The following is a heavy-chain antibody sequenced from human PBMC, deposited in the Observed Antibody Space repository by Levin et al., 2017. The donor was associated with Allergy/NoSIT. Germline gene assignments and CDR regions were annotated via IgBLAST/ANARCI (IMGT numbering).Heavy chain of an antibody. J-gene: IGHJ4*02. CDR3: TTAGPDCDGGRGFSYDN. Sequence: GGSLRLSCAASGFTFSTYTMNWVRQPPGKGLEWVSSVFTTGHTFYADPVKGRFTISRDNSKNTVSLQMNSLRAEDTAIYYCTTAGPDCDGGRGFSYDNWGQGTLVTVSS. CDR2: VFTTGHT. CDR1: GFTFSTYT. D-gene: IGHD2-15*01. V-gene: IGHV3-23*05.